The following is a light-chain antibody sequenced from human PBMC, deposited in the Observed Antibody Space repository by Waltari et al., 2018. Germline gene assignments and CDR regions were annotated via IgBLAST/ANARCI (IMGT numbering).Light chain of an antibody. J-gene: IGLJ2*01. Sequence: SYEVTQPPSVSVSAGQTATLACSGDKLGTKSTCWYQQKSGQSPVLVIYQDKRRPSGIPERCSASNSGNTATLTISGTQVMDEADYYCHTWDTNTAIFGGGTKLTVL. CDR2: QDK. CDR1: KLGTKS. CDR3: HTWDTNTAI. V-gene: IGLV3-1*01.